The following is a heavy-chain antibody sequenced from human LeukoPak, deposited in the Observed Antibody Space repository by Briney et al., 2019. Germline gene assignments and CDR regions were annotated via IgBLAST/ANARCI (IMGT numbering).Heavy chain of an antibody. V-gene: IGHV4-34*01. CDR1: GGSSRGYY. CDR3: ARGFYDFWSGYYIPYWRIYFDY. CDR2: INHSGST. Sequence: PSETLSLTSALSGGSSRGYYWSWSRHTPGKGLEWIGEINHSGSTNYNSSLKSRVTISGDTSKNQFSLKLSSVTAADTAVYYCARGFYDFWSGYYIPYWRIYFDYWGQGTLVTVSS. D-gene: IGHD3-3*01. J-gene: IGHJ4*02.